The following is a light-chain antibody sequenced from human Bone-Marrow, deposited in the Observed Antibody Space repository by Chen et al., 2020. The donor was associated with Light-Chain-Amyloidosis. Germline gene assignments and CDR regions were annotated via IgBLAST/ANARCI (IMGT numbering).Light chain of an antibody. Sequence: DIQMTQSPSSLSAFVGDRVTITCRRSQVIIRYLSWYQQRPGKAPKLLIFGASSLPSGVPSRFSGSGSGTDFTLTISSLEPEDFAIYYCQQSYTSPYTFGGGTKVEI. J-gene: IGKJ4*01. V-gene: IGKV1-39*01. CDR1: QVIIRY. CDR3: QQSYTSPYT. CDR2: GAS.